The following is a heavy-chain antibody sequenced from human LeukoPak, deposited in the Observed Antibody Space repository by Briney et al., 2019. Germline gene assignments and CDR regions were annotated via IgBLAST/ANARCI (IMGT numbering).Heavy chain of an antibody. V-gene: IGHV4-34*01. CDR3: ARGPAMGATYFES. CDR1: GGSFSGYY. J-gene: IGHJ4*02. D-gene: IGHD1-26*01. Sequence: KASETLSLTCAVYGGSFSGYYWSWIRQPPGKGLEWIGEINHSGSTNYNPSLKSRVTISVDTSKNQFSLKLSSVTAADTAMYYCARGPAMGATYFESWGQGILVTVSS. CDR2: INHSGST.